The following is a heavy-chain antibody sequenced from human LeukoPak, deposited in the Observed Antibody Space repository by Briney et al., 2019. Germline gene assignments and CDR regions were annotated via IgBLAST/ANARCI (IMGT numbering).Heavy chain of an antibody. V-gene: IGHV1-69*04. D-gene: IGHD3-3*01. CDR2: IIPIFGIA. Sequence: SVTVSCKASRGTFSSYAISWVRQAPGQGLDWMGRIIPIFGIANYAQKFQGRVTITADKSTSTAYMELSSLRSEDTAVYYCARDLKEGGFLEWLLSPSYYYGMDVWGQGTTVTVSS. CDR3: ARDLKEGGFLEWLLSPSYYYGMDV. J-gene: IGHJ6*02. CDR1: RGTFSSYA.